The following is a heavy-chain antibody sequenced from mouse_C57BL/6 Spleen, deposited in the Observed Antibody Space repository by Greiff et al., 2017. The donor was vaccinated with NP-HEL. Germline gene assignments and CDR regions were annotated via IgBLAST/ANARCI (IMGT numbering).Heavy chain of an antibody. CDR1: GFTFSSYG. CDR2: ISSGGSYT. Sequence: EVQLVESGGDLVKPGGSLKLSCAASGFTFSSYGMSWVRQTPDKRLEWVATISSGGSYTYYPDSVKGRFTISRDNAKNTLYLQMSSLKSEDTAMYYCARHYDYDEGYAMDYWGQGTSVTVSS. V-gene: IGHV5-6*01. CDR3: ARHYDYDEGYAMDY. J-gene: IGHJ4*01. D-gene: IGHD2-4*01.